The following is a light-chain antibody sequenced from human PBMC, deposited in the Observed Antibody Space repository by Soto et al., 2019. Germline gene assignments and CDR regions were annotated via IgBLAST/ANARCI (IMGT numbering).Light chain of an antibody. CDR1: QSVSSN. CDR3: QQYGSSPT. V-gene: IGKV3-20*01. Sequence: EIVMTQSPATLSVPPGERATLSCRASQSVSSNFAWYQQKPGQAPRLLIYGASSRATGIPDRFSGSGSGTDFTLTISRLEPEDFAVYYCQQYGSSPTFGQGTKVDIK. CDR2: GAS. J-gene: IGKJ1*01.